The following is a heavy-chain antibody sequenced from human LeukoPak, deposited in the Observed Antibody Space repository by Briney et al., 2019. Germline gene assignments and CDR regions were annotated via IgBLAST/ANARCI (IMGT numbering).Heavy chain of an antibody. D-gene: IGHD3-10*01. J-gene: IGHJ4*02. CDR2: IYYSGST. V-gene: IGHV4-39*07. Sequence: SETLSLTCTVSGGSISSSSYYWGWIRQPPGKGLEWIGSIYYSGSTYYNPSLKSRVTISVDTSKNQFSLKLSSVTAADTAVYYCARGLLDGSESRGHYWGQGTLVTVSS. CDR3: ARGLLDGSESRGHY. CDR1: GGSISSSSYY.